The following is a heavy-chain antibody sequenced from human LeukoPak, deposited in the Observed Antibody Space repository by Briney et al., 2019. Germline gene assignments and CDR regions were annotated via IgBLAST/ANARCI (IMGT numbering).Heavy chain of an antibody. J-gene: IGHJ4*02. D-gene: IGHD1-26*01. Sequence: PGRSLRLSCAASGFTFSSYGMHWVRQAPGKGLEWVAVISYDGSNKYYADSVKGRFTISRDNSKNTLYLQMNSLRAEDTAVYYCAKMVSGDSGSYYWGQGTLVTVSS. CDR1: GFTFSSYG. V-gene: IGHV3-30*18. CDR3: AKMVSGDSGSYY. CDR2: ISYDGSNK.